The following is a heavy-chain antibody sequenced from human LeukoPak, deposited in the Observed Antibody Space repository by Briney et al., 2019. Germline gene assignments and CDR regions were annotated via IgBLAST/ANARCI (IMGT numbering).Heavy chain of an antibody. Sequence: SETLSLTCTVSGYSISSGYHWGWIRQPPGKGLEWIGYFSYTGSTNYNPSLRSRVTISLDTSKNQFFLKVSSVTAADTAVYYCARAYSAYDSFDYWGQGTLVTVSS. CDR1: GYSISSGYH. CDR2: FSYTGST. J-gene: IGHJ4*02. CDR3: ARAYSAYDSFDY. D-gene: IGHD5-12*01. V-gene: IGHV4-59*01.